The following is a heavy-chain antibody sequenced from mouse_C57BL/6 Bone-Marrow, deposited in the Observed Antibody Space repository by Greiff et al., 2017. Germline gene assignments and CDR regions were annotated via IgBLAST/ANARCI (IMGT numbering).Heavy chain of an antibody. D-gene: IGHD3-2*02. CDR1: GYTFTSYW. V-gene: IGHV1-55*01. CDR3: ARERKTAQATSSYYAMDY. CDR2: IYPGSGST. Sequence: QVQLQQPGAELVKPGASVKMSCKASGYTFTSYWITWVKQRPGQGLEWIGDIYPGSGSTNYNEKFKSKATLTVDTSSSTAYMQLSSLTSEDSAVYYCARERKTAQATSSYYAMDYWGQGTSVTVSS. J-gene: IGHJ4*01.